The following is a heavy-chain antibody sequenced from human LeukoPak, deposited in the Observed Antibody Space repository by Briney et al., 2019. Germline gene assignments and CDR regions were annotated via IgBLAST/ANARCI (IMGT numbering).Heavy chain of an antibody. Sequence: PSETLSLTCTVSGGSMSGYYWSWIRQPPGKGLEWIGHMYYSGGTNYNPSLESRVTTSVDTSKNQFSLKLTSVTAADAAVYYCARLGYCSSARCSNWFDPWGQGTLVTVSS. CDR2: MYYSGGT. CDR3: ARLGYCSSARCSNWFDP. J-gene: IGHJ5*02. V-gene: IGHV4-59*01. CDR1: GGSMSGYY. D-gene: IGHD2-2*01.